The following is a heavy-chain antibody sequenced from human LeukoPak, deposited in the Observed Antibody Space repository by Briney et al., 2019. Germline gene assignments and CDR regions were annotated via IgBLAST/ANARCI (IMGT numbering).Heavy chain of an antibody. V-gene: IGHV1-69*04. D-gene: IGHD5-12*01. CDR2: IIPIRGRA. J-gene: IGHJ5*02. CDR1: GGTFSSYS. CDR3: AREGGQQRGYSGYDASFEH. Sequence: SVKVSCKASGGTFSSYSISWVRQAPGQGLEWMGMIIPIRGRANYAQKFQGRVTITADKSTSTAYMELSRVRSEHTAVYYCAREGGQQRGYSGYDASFEHWGQGTLVPVSS.